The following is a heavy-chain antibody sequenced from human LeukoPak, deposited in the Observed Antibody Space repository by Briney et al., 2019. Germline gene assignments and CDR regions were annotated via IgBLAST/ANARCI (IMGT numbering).Heavy chain of an antibody. V-gene: IGHV3-7*01. CDR1: GFTFSNYW. Sequence: GGSLRLSRAASGFTFSNYWMNWVRQAPGKELEWVANMKKDGSKIFYVDSVKGRFTISRDNAKNSLYLEMNSLRVEDTAVYYCATSPRDSEYAHFDHWGQGTLVTVSS. D-gene: IGHD2-2*01. CDR2: MKKDGSKI. CDR3: ATSPRDSEYAHFDH. J-gene: IGHJ4*02.